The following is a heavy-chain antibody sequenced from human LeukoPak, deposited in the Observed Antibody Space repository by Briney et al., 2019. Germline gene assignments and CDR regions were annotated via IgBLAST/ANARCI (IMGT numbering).Heavy chain of an antibody. J-gene: IGHJ6*04. Sequence: SGTLSLTCAVYGVSFSGYYWSWIRQPPGKGLEWLGEINHSGSTNYNPSLKSRVTISVDTSKNQFSLKLSSVTAADTAVYYCARGRITMVRGVRRYYGMDVWGKGTTVTVSS. D-gene: IGHD3-10*01. CDR3: ARGRITMVRGVRRYYGMDV. V-gene: IGHV4-34*01. CDR2: INHSGST. CDR1: GVSFSGYY.